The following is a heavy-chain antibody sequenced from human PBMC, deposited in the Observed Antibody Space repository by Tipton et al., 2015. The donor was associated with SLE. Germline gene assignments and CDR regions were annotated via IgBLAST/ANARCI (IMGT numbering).Heavy chain of an antibody. V-gene: IGHV4-4*02. CDR1: GVSITSDYW. CDR2: VFRSGRT. Sequence: TLSLTCSVSGVSITSDYWWNWVRQSPGKGLEWIGEEEVFRSGRTNYNPSLKSRVAISVDKSRSLVSLRLNYVTAADTAIYYCARSSGDSLYYFNYWGQGALVTVSS. CDR3: ARSSGDSLYYFNY. D-gene: IGHD2-15*01. J-gene: IGHJ4*02.